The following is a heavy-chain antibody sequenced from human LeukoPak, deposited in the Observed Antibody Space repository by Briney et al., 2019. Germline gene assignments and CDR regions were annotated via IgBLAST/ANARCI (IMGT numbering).Heavy chain of an antibody. CDR3: ARHRLGRYYFDY. D-gene: IGHD6-19*01. CDR1: GFTFSSYS. J-gene: IGHJ4*02. Sequence: GSLRLSCAASGFTFSSYSMNWIRQPPGKGLEWIGEINHSGSTNYNPSLKSRVTISVDTSKNQFSLKLSSVTAADTAVYYCARHRLGRYYFDYWGQGTLVTVSS. CDR2: INHSGST. V-gene: IGHV4-34*01.